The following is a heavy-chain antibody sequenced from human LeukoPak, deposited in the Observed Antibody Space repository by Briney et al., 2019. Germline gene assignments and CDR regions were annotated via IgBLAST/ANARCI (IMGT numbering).Heavy chain of an antibody. CDR1: RDTFSTYA. CDR2: SMHIFGTA. V-gene: IGHV1-69*05. Sequence: ASVKVSCKASRDTFSTYAISWVRQDPRPPLDWMGGSMHIFGTAKYAQKLQGRVTIITDEYTSTAYMELSSLRSEDTVEYYCAVTYYDDSSPTWWGQGTLVTVSS. J-gene: IGHJ4*02. D-gene: IGHD3-22*01. CDR3: AVTYYDDSSPTW.